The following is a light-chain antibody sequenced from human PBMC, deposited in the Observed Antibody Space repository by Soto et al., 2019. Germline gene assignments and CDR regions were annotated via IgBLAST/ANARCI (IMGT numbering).Light chain of an antibody. CDR2: AAP. V-gene: IGKV1-12*01. CDR3: QQSYSTPLT. CDR1: QGISSW. Sequence: IKLTQSPSSVSASVGDRVTHTRRASQGISSWLAWYQQKPGRAPKLLIYAAPSLQRGVPSRFSGSGTGTDFTLTISSLQPEECATDYCQQSYSTPLTFGGGTKVDIK. J-gene: IGKJ4*01.